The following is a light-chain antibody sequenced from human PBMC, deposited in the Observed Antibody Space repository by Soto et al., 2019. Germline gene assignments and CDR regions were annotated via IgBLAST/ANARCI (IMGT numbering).Light chain of an antibody. V-gene: IGLV2-8*01. CDR2: EVT. CDR3: TSYAGSNIPVV. Sequence: QSVLTQPPSASGSPGQSVTISCTRTSSDVGGYNFVSWYQQHPGKAPKLMIYEVTKRPSGVPDRFSGSKSGNTASLTVSGLQAEDEADYYCTSYAGSNIPVVFGGGTKLTVL. J-gene: IGLJ2*01. CDR1: SSDVGGYNF.